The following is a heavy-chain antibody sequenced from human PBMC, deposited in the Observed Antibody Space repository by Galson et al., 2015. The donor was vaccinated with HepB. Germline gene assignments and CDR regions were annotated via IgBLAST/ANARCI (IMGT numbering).Heavy chain of an antibody. J-gene: IGHJ4*02. CDR1: GFIFSNAW. CDR2: IKSIYNGGTR. CDR3: STGGYYFDY. D-gene: IGHD2-15*01. V-gene: IGHV3-15*07. Sequence: SLRLSCAGSGFIFSNAWMNWVRQAPGKGLEWVGRIKSIYNGGTRDYAAPVKGRFTISRDDSKNAVYLQVNSLNIEDTAVYYCSTGGYYFDYWGQGTLVTVSS.